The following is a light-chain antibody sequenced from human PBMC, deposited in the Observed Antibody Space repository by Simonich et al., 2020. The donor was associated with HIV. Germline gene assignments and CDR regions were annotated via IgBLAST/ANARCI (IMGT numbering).Light chain of an antibody. CDR2: AAS. J-gene: IGKJ4*01. CDR3: QQYDNLPLT. V-gene: IGKV1-33*01. Sequence: DIQMTQSPSSLSASVGDRVTITCRASQGISSYLNWDQQKPGKAPKLLIYAASSLQSGVPSRFSGSGSGTDFTFTISSLQPEDIATYYCQQYDNLPLTFGGGTKVEIK. CDR1: QGISSY.